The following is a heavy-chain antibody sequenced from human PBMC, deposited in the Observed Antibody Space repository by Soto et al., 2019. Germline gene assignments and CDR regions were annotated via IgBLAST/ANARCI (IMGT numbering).Heavy chain of an antibody. J-gene: IGHJ3*02. CDR2: IYYSEST. Sequence: KPSETLSLTCSVSGGSVTSSDFYWSWLRQPPGKGLEWIGYIYYSESTYYSPSLRSRVTISVDTSKNQFSLKLSSMTAADTAVYYCARLALGGYDAFDIWGQGTMVTVSS. D-gene: IGHD3-16*01. CDR1: GGSVTSSDFY. CDR3: ARLALGGYDAFDI. V-gene: IGHV4-30-4*01.